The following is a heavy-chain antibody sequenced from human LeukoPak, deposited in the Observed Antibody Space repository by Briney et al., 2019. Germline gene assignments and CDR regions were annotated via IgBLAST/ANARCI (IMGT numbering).Heavy chain of an antibody. Sequence: ASVKVSCKASGCTFTGYYMHWVRQAPGQGLEWMGWINPNSGGTNYAQKFQGRVTMTRDTSISTAYMELSRLRSDDTAVYYCARAATYYYDSSGSYGMDVWGQGTTVTVSS. D-gene: IGHD3-22*01. V-gene: IGHV1-2*02. CDR2: INPNSGGT. J-gene: IGHJ6*02. CDR1: GCTFTGYY. CDR3: ARAATYYYDSSGSYGMDV.